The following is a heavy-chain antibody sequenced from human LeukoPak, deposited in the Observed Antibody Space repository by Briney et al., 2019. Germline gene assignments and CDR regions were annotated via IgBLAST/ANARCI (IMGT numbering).Heavy chain of an antibody. CDR2: IYYSGST. D-gene: IGHD3-10*01. CDR3: ARRAYGSGSFNRYHFDY. Sequence: SETLSLTCTVSGGSISNYYWSWIRQPPGKGLEWIGYIYYSGSTNYNPSLKSGVTISVDTSSNQFSLKLNSVTAADTAVYYCARRAYGSGSFNRYHFDYWGQGTLVAVSS. CDR1: GGSISNYY. J-gene: IGHJ4*02. V-gene: IGHV4-59*08.